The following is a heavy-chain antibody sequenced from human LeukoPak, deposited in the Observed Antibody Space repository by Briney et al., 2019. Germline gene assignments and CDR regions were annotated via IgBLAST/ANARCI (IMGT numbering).Heavy chain of an antibody. D-gene: IGHD3-22*01. V-gene: IGHV3-74*01. CDR2: INSDGRST. J-gene: IGHJ4*02. CDR1: GFTLSIYW. CDR3: ARHSSGYYHYDY. Sequence: GGSLRLSCTASGFTLSIYWMHWVRQATGKGLVWVSRINSDGRSTSYADSVKGRFTISRDNSKNTLHLQMNSLRAEDTAVYYCARHSSGYYHYDYWGPGTPVTVAS.